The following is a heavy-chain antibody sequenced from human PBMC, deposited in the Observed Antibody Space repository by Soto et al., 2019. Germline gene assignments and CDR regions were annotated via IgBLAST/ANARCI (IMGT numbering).Heavy chain of an antibody. D-gene: IGHD5-18*01. CDR3: ARASPGLDFGYSYGYGQYYFDY. Sequence: QVQLQESGPGLVKPSETLSLTCTVSGGSISSYYWSWIRQPPGKGLEWIGYIYYSGSTNYNPSLKSRVTISVDTSKNQFSLKLSSVTAADTAVYYCARASPGLDFGYSYGYGQYYFDYWGQGTLVTVSS. V-gene: IGHV4-59*01. CDR2: IYYSGST. J-gene: IGHJ4*02. CDR1: GGSISSYY.